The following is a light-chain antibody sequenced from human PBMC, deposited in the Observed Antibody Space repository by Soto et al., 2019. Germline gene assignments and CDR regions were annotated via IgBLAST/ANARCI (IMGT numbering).Light chain of an antibody. J-gene: IGLJ1*01. V-gene: IGLV2-23*01. Sequence: QSVLTQPASVSGSPGQSVTISCTGTSSDFGSYKFVSWYQHHPGKVSKVIIYETSKRPSGVSDRFSGSKSGNTASLTISGLQAEDEADYYCFSFTSTNTHVFGSGTKVTVL. CDR1: SSDFGSYKF. CDR2: ETS. CDR3: FSFTSTNTHV.